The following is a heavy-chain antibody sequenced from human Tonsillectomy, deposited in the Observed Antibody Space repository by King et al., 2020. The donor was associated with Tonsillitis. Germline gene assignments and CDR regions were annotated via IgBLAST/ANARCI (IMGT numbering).Heavy chain of an antibody. D-gene: IGHD3-16*02. V-gene: IGHV3-21*01. CDR2: VNSVDSHT. J-gene: IGHJ6*02. CDR1: DYSFSYYD. CDR3: AGASTLRTPRYRYGLDV. Sequence: QLVQSGGGLVKPGGSLRLACTGSDYSFSYYDMHWVRQAPGKGLEWLSYVNSVDSHTDYGRLAEARFTIYRDNFVRSLFLQMTGLRAEDTAVYFCAGASTLRTPRYRYGLDVWGQGTTVTVS.